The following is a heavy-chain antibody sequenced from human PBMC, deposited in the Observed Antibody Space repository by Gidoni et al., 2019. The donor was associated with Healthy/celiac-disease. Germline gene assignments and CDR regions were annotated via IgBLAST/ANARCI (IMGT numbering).Heavy chain of an antibody. CDR1: GYTFTSYG. V-gene: IGHV1-3*01. D-gene: IGHD2-21*02. CDR3: ARAIAVVTTILRV. J-gene: IGHJ4*02. Sequence: QVLLVQSGAEVKKPGASVKISCKASGYTFTSYGMHWVRQAPGQRLEWMGWINAGDGNTKYSEKLQGRVTITRDTSARTAYRELSSLRSEDTAVYYCARAIAVVTTILRVWGQGTLVTVSS. CDR2: INAGDGNT.